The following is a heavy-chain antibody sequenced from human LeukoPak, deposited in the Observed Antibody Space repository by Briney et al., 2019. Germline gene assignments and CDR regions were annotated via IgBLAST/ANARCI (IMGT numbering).Heavy chain of an antibody. CDR2: TIPIFGAK. Sequence: EASVRFSCRASGGTFGTFGFTWVRQAPGQGLEWMGGTIPIFGAKHYAQKFRGRVTFTADNSTTTTFMELSSLRSEDTALYFCASYSSWGDFDSWGQGTLVTVSS. D-gene: IGHD3-10*01. J-gene: IGHJ4*02. CDR1: GGTFGTFG. CDR3: ASYSSWGDFDS. V-gene: IGHV1-69*06.